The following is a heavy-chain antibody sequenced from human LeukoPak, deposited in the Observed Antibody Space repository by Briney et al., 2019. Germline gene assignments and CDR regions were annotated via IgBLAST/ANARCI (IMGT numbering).Heavy chain of an antibody. J-gene: IGHJ4*02. CDR3: ARDGRDGDYLY. CDR2: ISSSGSTI. CDR1: GFTFSDYY. D-gene: IGHD4-17*01. V-gene: IGHV3-11*01. Sequence: RGSLRLSCAASGFTFSDYYMSWIRQAPGKGLEWVSYISSSGSTIYYADSVQGRFTISRDNAKNSLYLQMNSLRAEDTAVYYCARDGRDGDYLYWGQGTLVTVSS.